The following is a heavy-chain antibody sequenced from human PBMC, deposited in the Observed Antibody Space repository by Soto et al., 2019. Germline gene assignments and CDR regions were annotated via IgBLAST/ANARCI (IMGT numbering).Heavy chain of an antibody. CDR1: GGSISSYY. CDR3: ARERSGWYVGWFDP. V-gene: IGHV4-59*01. CDR2: IYYSGST. Sequence: SETLSLTCTVSGGSISSYYWSWIRQPPGKGLEWIGYIYYSGSTNYNPSLKSRVTISVDTSKNQFSLKLSSVTTADTAVYYCARERSGWYVGWFDPWGQGTLVTVSS. J-gene: IGHJ5*02. D-gene: IGHD6-19*01.